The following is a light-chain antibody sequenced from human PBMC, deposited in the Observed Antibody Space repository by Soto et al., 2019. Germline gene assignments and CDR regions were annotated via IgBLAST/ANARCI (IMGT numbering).Light chain of an antibody. CDR2: GAS. CDR3: QQYGSSLFT. V-gene: IGKV3-20*01. Sequence: EIVLTQSPGTLSLSPGERATLSCRASQSVSSSYLAWYQQKPGQAPRLLIYGASSRATGIPDRFSGSGSGTDFTVPLSRLEPEAFAVYYCQQYGSSLFTFGPGTKVDIK. CDR1: QSVSSSY. J-gene: IGKJ3*01.